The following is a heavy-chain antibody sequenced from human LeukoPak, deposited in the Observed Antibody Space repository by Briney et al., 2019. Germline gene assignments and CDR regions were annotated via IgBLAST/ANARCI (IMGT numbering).Heavy chain of an antibody. V-gene: IGHV3-30*03. D-gene: IGHD6-13*01. CDR1: GFTFSSYG. Sequence: PGRSLRLSCAASGFTFSSYGMHWVRQAPGKGLEWVAVISYDGSNKYYADSVKGRFTISRDNSKNTLYLQMNSLRAEDTAVYYCARDLGERIAAAGIPPGTNYYYYYYMDVWGKGTTVTVSS. J-gene: IGHJ6*03. CDR2: ISYDGSNK. CDR3: ARDLGERIAAAGIPPGTNYYYYYYMDV.